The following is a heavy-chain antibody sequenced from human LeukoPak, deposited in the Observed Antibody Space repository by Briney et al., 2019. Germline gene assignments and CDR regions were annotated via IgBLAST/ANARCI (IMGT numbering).Heavy chain of an antibody. Sequence: PGRSLRLSCAASGFTFSSFGMHWVRQAPGKGLEWVAVIWYDGSNKNYGDSVKGRFTISRDNSKNTLYLQMNSLRDEDTAVYYCARDSGWLTDSLDIWGRGTMVTVSS. CDR2: IWYDGSNK. V-gene: IGHV3-33*08. CDR1: GFTFSSFG. J-gene: IGHJ3*02. D-gene: IGHD6-19*01. CDR3: ARDSGWLTDSLDI.